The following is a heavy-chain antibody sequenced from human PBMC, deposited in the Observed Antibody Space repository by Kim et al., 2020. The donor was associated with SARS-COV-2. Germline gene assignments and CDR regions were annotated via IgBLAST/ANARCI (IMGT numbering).Heavy chain of an antibody. V-gene: IGHV4-59*01. CDR3: ARGLYSGSYVIDD. CDR1: GGSISSYY. CDR2: IYYSGST. Sequence: SETLSLTCTVSGGSISSYYWSWIRQPPGKGLEWIGYIYYSGSTNYNPSLKSRVTISVDTSKNQFSLKLSSVTAADTAVYYCARGLYSGSYVIDDWGQGTL. D-gene: IGHD1-26*01. J-gene: IGHJ4*02.